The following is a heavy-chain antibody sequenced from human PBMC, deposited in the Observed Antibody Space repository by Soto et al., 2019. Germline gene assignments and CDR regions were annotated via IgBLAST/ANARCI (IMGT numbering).Heavy chain of an antibody. CDR3: ARDFAYFDS. J-gene: IGHJ4*02. CDR1: GGSFKSGSNS. V-gene: IGHV4-61*01. CDR2: VYHTGRT. D-gene: IGHD3-3*01. Sequence: TLSLTCTVSGGSFKSGSNSWSWIRQPPGKGLEWIGYVYHTGRTSYNPSLKSRVSISMDTSKNQFSLNLDSVTAADTAVYFCARDFAYFDSWGQGTMVTVYS.